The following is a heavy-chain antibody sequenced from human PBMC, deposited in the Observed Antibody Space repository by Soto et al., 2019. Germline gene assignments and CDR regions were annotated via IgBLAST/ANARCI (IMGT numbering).Heavy chain of an antibody. CDR2: ISSSSSYI. J-gene: IGHJ4*02. CDR3: ARAECSSPRPFDY. D-gene: IGHD2-2*01. CDR1: GFTFSSYT. V-gene: IGHV3-21*01. Sequence: EVQLVESGGGLVKPGGSLRLSCAASGFTFSSYTMNWVRQAPGKGLEWVSAISSSSSYIYYADSVKGRFTISRDNAKNSLYMQMNSLRAEDTAVYYCARAECSSPRPFDYWGQGTLVTVSS.